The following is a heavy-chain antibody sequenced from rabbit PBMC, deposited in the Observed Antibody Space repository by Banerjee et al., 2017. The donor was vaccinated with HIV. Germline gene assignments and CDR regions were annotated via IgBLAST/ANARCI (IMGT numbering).Heavy chain of an antibody. CDR1: GFSFSSNYY. Sequence: QSLEESGGGLVKPGGTLTLTCTASGFSFSSNYYMCWVRQAPGKGLEWIGCIYAGSSGSTYYASWAKGRFTISKTSSTTVTLQMTSLTAADTATYFCARRYAGAAGDGSATRLDLRGQGTLVTVS. V-gene: IGHV1S40*01. CDR3: ARRYAGAAGDGSATRLDL. CDR2: IYAGSSGST. J-gene: IGHJ3*01. D-gene: IGHD4-2*01.